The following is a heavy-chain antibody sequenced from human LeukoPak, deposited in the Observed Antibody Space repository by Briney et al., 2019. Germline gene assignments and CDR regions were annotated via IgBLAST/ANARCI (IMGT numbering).Heavy chain of an antibody. CDR1: GGSFSDYC. Sequence: SETLSLTCAVYGGSFSDYCWTWIRQPPGKGLEWIGEINDSGSTNYNPSLKSPATISVDTSKNQFSLKVNSVTAADTAVYYCARVQDYDSSGYYLGYWGRGTLVTVSS. CDR2: INDSGST. V-gene: IGHV4-34*01. D-gene: IGHD3-22*01. J-gene: IGHJ4*02. CDR3: ARVQDYDSSGYYLGY.